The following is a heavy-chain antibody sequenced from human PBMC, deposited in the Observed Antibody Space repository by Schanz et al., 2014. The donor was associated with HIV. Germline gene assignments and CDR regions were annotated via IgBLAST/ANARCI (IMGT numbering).Heavy chain of an antibody. CDR1: GYTFSTYG. J-gene: IGHJ4*02. D-gene: IGHD2-15*01. V-gene: IGHV1-18*01. Sequence: QVQLVQSGDEVKKPGASVKVSCKASGYTFSTYGISWVRQAPGQGLEWMGWINAYNGNTHYAQKFQGRVTMPTATSPSTAYMELRNLRSDDTAVYFCARSASVISSGWCSGNACYSGAFHSWGQGSLVIVSS. CDR2: INAYNGNT. CDR3: ARSASVISSGWCSGNACYSGAFHS.